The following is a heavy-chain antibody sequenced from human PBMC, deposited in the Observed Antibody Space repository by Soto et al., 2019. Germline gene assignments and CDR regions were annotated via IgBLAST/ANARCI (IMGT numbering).Heavy chain of an antibody. J-gene: IGHJ3*02. Sequence: GSLRLSCTASGFTFSLSDLHWVRQTTAKRLEWVAAIGTVSNTNYPDSVRGRFTISRDNSKNTLYLQMNSLRAEDTAVYYCANDLWSLDYGDYERDAFDIWGQGTMVTVSS. CDR1: GFTFSLSD. D-gene: IGHD4-17*01. CDR3: ANDLWSLDYGDYERDAFDI. V-gene: IGHV3-13*01. CDR2: IGTVSNT.